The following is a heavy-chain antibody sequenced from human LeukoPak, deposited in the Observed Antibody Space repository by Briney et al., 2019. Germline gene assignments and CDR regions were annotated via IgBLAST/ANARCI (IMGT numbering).Heavy chain of an antibody. CDR2: ISGRSSNI. Sequence: GSLRLXCAASXFTFSSYSMNWVRQAPGKGLEWVSYISGRSSNIHYADSVKGRFTISRDNAKNSLYLQMSSLRDEDTAIYYCASCSYDSSGYFYGWGQGTLVTVSS. J-gene: IGHJ4*02. CDR1: XFTFSSYS. D-gene: IGHD3-22*01. V-gene: IGHV3-48*02. CDR3: ASCSYDSSGYFYG.